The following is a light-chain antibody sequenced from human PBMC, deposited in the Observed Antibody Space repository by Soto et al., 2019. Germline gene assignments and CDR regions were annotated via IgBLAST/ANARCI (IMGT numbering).Light chain of an antibody. CDR2: AAS. V-gene: IGKV1-8*01. CDR3: QQSYSTTIT. CDR1: QGISSW. Sequence: AIRMTQSPSSFSASTGDRVTITCRASQGISSWLAWYQQRPGKAPKLLIYAASSLQSGVPSRFSGSGSGTDFTLTISSLQPEDFATYYCQQSYSTTITFGQGTRLEIK. J-gene: IGKJ5*01.